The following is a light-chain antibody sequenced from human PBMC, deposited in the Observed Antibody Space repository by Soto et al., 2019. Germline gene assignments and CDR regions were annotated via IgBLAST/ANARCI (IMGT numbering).Light chain of an antibody. Sequence: EIVLTQSPATLSLSPGERATLSCRASQSVSSYLAWYQQKPGQAPRLLIYDASNRATGIPARFSGSGSGTDFTLTISSLEPEDFAVYCCQQRSFFGQGTQLEIK. J-gene: IGKJ2*01. CDR2: DAS. V-gene: IGKV3-11*01. CDR3: QQRSF. CDR1: QSVSSY.